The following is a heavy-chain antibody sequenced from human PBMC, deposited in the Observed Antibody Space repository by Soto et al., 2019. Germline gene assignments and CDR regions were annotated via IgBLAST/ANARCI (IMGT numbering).Heavy chain of an antibody. V-gene: IGHV3-23*01. Sequence: RGGSLLLSFAASGCTFIIYAMSWVRQAPGTGLEWVSAISGSGGSTYYADSVKGRFTISRDNSKNTLDLQMKSLRAEDKAVYYCGKDGHRSGALGDCDYWGQGTLATVSS. CDR3: GKDGHRSGALGDCDY. D-gene: IGHD6-19*01. CDR1: GCTFIIYA. CDR2: ISGSGGST. J-gene: IGHJ4*02.